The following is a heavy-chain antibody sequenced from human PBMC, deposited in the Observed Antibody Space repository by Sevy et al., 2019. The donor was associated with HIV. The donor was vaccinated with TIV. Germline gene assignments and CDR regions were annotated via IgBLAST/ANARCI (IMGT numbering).Heavy chain of an antibody. Sequence: GGSLRLSCEASGFRFSDYYMSWIRVAPGKGLECVSYISHNGITKYYADSVKGRFTISRDFAKNSLSLQMNSLKADDTAVYFCARGMGWIQTWLPDYWGQGTLVTVSS. CDR1: GFRFSDYY. CDR3: ARGMGWIQTWLPDY. CDR2: ISHNGITK. J-gene: IGHJ4*02. D-gene: IGHD5-18*01. V-gene: IGHV3-11*01.